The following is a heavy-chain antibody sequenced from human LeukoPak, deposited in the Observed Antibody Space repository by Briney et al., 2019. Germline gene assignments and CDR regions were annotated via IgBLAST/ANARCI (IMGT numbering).Heavy chain of an antibody. CDR3: ARPPYGSEYYFDY. Sequence: EASVKVSCKASGGTFSSYAISWVRQAPGQGLEWMGGIIPIFGTANYAQKFQGRVTITADESTSTAYMELSSLRSEDTAVYYCARPPYGSEYYFDYWGQGTLVTVSS. CDR1: GGTFSSYA. D-gene: IGHD3-10*01. J-gene: IGHJ4*02. CDR2: IIPIFGTA. V-gene: IGHV1-69*13.